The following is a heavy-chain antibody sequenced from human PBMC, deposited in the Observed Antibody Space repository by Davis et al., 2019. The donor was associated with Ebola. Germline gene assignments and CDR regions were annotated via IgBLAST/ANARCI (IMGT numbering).Heavy chain of an antibody. V-gene: IGHV1-46*01. CDR1: GYTFTTYY. CDR2: INPSCGST. CDR3: ARGWRTVTSD. Sequence: AASVKVSCKASGYTFTTYYMHWVRQAPGQGLEWLGIINPSCGSTTYAHKFQGRVTVTRDTSTSTVYMELSSLRPDDTAVSYCARGWRTVTSDWGQGTLVTVSS. D-gene: IGHD4-17*01. J-gene: IGHJ4*02.